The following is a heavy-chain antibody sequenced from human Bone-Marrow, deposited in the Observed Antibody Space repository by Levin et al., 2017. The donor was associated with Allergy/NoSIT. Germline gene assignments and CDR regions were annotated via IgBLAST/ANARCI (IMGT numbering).Heavy chain of an antibody. J-gene: IGHJ4*02. Sequence: SQTLSLTCTVSGASVKNYYWTWVRQPPGKALEWIGDFYYIGSANYNPSLGNRVTMSVDTSKNQVSLTLMSVTAAYTAVYYCAKDHYYGSGSDREHYFDSWGQGSLVTVSS. V-gene: IGHV4-59*02. CDR1: GASVKNYY. CDR3: AKDHYYGSGSDREHYFDS. D-gene: IGHD3-10*01. CDR2: FYYIGSA.